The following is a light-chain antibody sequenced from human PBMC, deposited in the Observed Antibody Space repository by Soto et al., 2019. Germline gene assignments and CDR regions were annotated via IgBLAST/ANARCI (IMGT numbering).Light chain of an antibody. J-gene: IGKJ5*01. CDR1: EWFSGKN. V-gene: IGKV3-20*01. Sequence: EIVLTQSPGTLSLSPGDRVSLSCGASEWFSGKNLAWYQHKPGQSPRLLIYSSSIRASGVPDRFRGSGSGTVFTLTITRLEPEDFAVYYFQQYGTWITFGQGTRLETK. CDR2: SSS. CDR3: QQYGTWIT.